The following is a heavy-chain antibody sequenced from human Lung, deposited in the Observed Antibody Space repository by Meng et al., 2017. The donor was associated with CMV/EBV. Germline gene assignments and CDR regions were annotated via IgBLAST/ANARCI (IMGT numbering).Heavy chain of an antibody. D-gene: IGHD2-2*01. Sequence: SXXVSXXASGYTFAGYHLRWVRQAPGQGLEWLGWINPRSGGTNYAPNFRGRVTMTTDTSVNTVYMQLSRLIPDDTATYFCARWGGGDIIVVPAAFDNWGQGTLVTVSS. J-gene: IGHJ4*02. CDR2: INPRSGGT. CDR3: ARWGGGDIIVVPAAFDN. V-gene: IGHV1-2*02. CDR1: GYTFAGYH.